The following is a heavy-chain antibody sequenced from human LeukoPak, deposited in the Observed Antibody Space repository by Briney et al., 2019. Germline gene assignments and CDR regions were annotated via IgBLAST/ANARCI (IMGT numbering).Heavy chain of an antibody. J-gene: IGHJ4*02. CDR3: ARDRIVATIIDYFDY. CDR1: GYTFTGYY. V-gene: IGHV1-2*02. D-gene: IGHD5-12*01. Sequence: GASVKVSCKASGYTFTGYYMHWVRQAPGQGLEWMGWINPNSGGTNYAQKFQGRVTMTRDTSISTAYLELRRLRSDDTAVYYCARDRIVATIIDYFDYWGQGTLVTVSS. CDR2: INPNSGGT.